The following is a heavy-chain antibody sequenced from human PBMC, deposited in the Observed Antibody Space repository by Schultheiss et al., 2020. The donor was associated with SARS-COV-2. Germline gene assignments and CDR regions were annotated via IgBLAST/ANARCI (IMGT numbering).Heavy chain of an antibody. J-gene: IGHJ4*02. Sequence: SETLSLTCAVYGGSFSGYYWSWIRQPPGKGLEWIGSIYYSGSTNYNPSLKSRVTISVDTSKNQFSLKLSSVTAADTAVYYCARGPSGDWGQGTLVTVSS. D-gene: IGHD3-10*01. CDR3: ARGPSGD. CDR2: IYYSGST. V-gene: IGHV4-59*01. CDR1: GGSFSGYY.